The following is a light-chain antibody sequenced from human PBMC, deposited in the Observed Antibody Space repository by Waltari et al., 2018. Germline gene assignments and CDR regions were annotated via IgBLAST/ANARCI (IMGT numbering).Light chain of an antibody. Sequence: EVVMTQSPVTLSLSPGESATLSCRASQSLSSNFAWFQQKPGQPPRLLIFGTSTRATGVPDRFSGSGSGTEFSLTISRLQPEDFATYYCQQYDYWPGTFGQGTSVEAK. J-gene: IGKJ1*01. V-gene: IGKV3D-15*01. CDR2: GTS. CDR3: QQYDYWPGT. CDR1: QSLSSN.